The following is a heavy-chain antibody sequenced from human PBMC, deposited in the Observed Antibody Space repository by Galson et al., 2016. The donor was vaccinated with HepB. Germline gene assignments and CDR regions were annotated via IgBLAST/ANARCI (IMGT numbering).Heavy chain of an antibody. Sequence: SVKVSCKASGYTFTSYDINWVRQATGQGLEWMGWMNPNSGNTAYAQKFPGRVSLTSDTSTSTAYMDLRSLSSEDTAVYYCSSPKRDYSTNYYYAMDVWGQGTTVTVSS. CDR3: SSPKRDYSTNYYYAMDV. D-gene: IGHD2-15*01. CDR2: MNPNSGNT. CDR1: GYTFTSYD. V-gene: IGHV1-8*01. J-gene: IGHJ6*02.